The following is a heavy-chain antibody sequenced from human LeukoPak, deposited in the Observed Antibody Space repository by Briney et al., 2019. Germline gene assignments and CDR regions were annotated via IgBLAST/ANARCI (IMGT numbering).Heavy chain of an antibody. CDR2: ISGSGGST. CDR3: AREKLGPDSSGYHY. J-gene: IGHJ4*02. D-gene: IGHD3-22*01. V-gene: IGHV3-23*01. CDR1: GFTFSSYA. Sequence: GGSLRLSCAASGFTFSSYAMSWVRQAPGKGLEWVSAISGSGGSTYYADSVEGRFTISRDNSKNTLYLQMNSLRAEDTAVYYCAREKLGPDSSGYHYWGQGTLVTVSS.